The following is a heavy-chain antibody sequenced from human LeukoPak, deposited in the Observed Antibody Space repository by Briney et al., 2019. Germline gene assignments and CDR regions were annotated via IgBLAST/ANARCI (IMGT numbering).Heavy chain of an antibody. J-gene: IGHJ4*02. Sequence: PSETLSLTCAVSGGSISSSNWWSWVRQPPGKGLEWIGEIYHSGSTYYNPSLKSRVTISVDTSKNQFSLKLSSVTAADTAVYYRARLDYGDYGDYWGQGTLVTVSS. V-gene: IGHV4-4*02. CDR1: GGSISSSNW. D-gene: IGHD4-17*01. CDR2: IYHSGST. CDR3: ARLDYGDYGDY.